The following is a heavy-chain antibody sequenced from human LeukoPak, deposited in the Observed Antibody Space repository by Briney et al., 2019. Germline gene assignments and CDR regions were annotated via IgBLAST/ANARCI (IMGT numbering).Heavy chain of an antibody. V-gene: IGHV3-66*02. CDR2: IYSGGNT. J-gene: IGHJ4*02. CDR3: ARVKGDGSGSLHFDY. D-gene: IGHD3-10*01. CDR1: GFTVSSNY. Sequence: GGSLRLSCAASGFTVSSNYMSWVRQAPGKGLEWVSLIYSGGNTYYADSVKGRFTISRDNSKNTLYLQMSSLRPEDTAVYYCARVKGDGSGSLHFDYWGQGTLVTVSS.